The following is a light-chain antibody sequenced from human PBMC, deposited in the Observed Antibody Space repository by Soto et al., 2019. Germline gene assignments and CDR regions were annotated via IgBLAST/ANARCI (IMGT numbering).Light chain of an antibody. V-gene: IGLV2-14*03. Sequence: QSALTQPASVSGSPGQSITISCTGTSSDIGGYNYVSWYQQLPGKVPKLIIYDVSTRPSGVSDRFSGSKSGNAASLTISGLQAEDEADYYCSSYTSTSTLSVFGTGNKLTVL. CDR3: SSYTSTSTLSV. CDR1: SSDIGGYNY. J-gene: IGLJ1*01. CDR2: DVS.